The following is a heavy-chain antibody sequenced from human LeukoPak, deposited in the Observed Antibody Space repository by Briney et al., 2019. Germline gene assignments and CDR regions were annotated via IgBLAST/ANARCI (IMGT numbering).Heavy chain of an antibody. CDR2: ISGSGGSA. J-gene: IGHJ4*02. CDR1: GFTFSRYA. D-gene: IGHD4-23*01. Sequence: GRSLRLSCAASGFTFSRYAMSWVRQAPGKGLEWISAISGSGGSAYYADSVKGRFTISRDNSKNTLYLQMNSLRAEDTAVYYCAKDRWELDSWGQGTLVTVSS. CDR3: AKDRWELDS. V-gene: IGHV3-23*01.